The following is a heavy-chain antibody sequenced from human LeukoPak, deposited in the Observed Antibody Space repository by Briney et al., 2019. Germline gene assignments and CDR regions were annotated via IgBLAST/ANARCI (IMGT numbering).Heavy chain of an antibody. CDR1: GGSISSGDFA. Sequence: SETLSLTCPVSGGSISSGDFAGSWIRQPPGKGLEWIGYMYHNGSTYCNPSLKSRVTISVDRSKNQFSLKLSSVTAADTAVYYCARYDILPGTHDAFDIWGQGTMVTVSS. J-gene: IGHJ3*02. V-gene: IGHV4-30-2*01. D-gene: IGHD3-9*01. CDR3: ARYDILPGTHDAFDI. CDR2: MYHNGST.